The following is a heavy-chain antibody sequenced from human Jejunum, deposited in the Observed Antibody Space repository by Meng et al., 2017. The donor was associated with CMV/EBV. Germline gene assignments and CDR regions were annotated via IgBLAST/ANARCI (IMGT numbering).Heavy chain of an antibody. Sequence: FGAYYMTWVRQAPGKGLEWVSYITGSGDIIYYADSVKGRFTISRDNAKNSLYLQMDTLSAEDTAVYYCARSDEKGGFCNEGSCKFLDYWGQGTLVTVSS. V-gene: IGHV3-11*04. CDR3: ARSDEKGGFCNEGSCKFLDY. D-gene: IGHD2-15*01. CDR2: ITGSGDII. J-gene: IGHJ4*02. CDR1: FGAYY.